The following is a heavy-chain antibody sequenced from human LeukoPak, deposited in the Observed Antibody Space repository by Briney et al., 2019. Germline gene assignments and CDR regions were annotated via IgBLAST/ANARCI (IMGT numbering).Heavy chain of an antibody. CDR1: GGSISSYY. J-gene: IGHJ3*02. CDR2: IYYSGST. V-gene: IGHV4-59*01. CDR3: ARLADDSGGHDAFDI. D-gene: IGHD3-22*01. Sequence: SETLSLTCTVSGGSISSYYWSWIRQPPGKGLEWIGYIYYSGSTNYNPFLKSRVTISVDTSKNQFTLKLSSVTAADTAVYYCARLADDSGGHDAFDIWGQGTMVTVSS.